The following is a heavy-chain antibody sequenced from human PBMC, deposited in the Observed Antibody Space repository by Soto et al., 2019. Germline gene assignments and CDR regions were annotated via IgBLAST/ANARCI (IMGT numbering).Heavy chain of an antibody. V-gene: IGHV3-9*01. CDR2: ISWNSGSI. J-gene: IGHJ6*03. Sequence: GGSLRLSCAASGFTFDDYAMHWVRQAPGKGLEWVSGISWNSGSIGYADSVKGRFTISRDNAKNSLYLQMNSLRAEDTALYYCAKGGGVYYYYYMDVWGKGTTVTVSS. CDR1: GFTFDDYA. CDR3: AKGGGVYYYYYMDV.